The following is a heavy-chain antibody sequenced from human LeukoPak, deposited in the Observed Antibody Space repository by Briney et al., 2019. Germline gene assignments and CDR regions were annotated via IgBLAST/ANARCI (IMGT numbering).Heavy chain of an antibody. CDR3: AANFDF. CDR2: ISYDGSNK. CDR1: GFTFSSYA. Sequence: GGSLRLSCAASGFTFSSYAMHWVRQAPGKGLEWVAVISYDGSNKYYADSVKGRFTISRDNSKNTLYLQMNSLRAEDTAVYYCAANFDFWGQGTLVTVSS. V-gene: IGHV3-30-3*01. J-gene: IGHJ4*02.